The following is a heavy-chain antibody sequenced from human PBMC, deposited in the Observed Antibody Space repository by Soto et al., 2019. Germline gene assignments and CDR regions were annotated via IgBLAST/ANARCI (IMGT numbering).Heavy chain of an antibody. D-gene: IGHD2-2*01. J-gene: IGHJ4*02. V-gene: IGHV3-23*01. Sequence: HPGGSLRLSCAASGVTFSSYAMSWVRQAPGKGLEWVSAISGSGGSTYYADSVKGRFTISRDNSKSTLYLQMNSLRAEDTAVYYCAKGVIARCSGTSCRYSLDYWGQGTLVTVSS. CDR2: ISGSGGST. CDR1: GVTFSSYA. CDR3: AKGVIARCSGTSCRYSLDY.